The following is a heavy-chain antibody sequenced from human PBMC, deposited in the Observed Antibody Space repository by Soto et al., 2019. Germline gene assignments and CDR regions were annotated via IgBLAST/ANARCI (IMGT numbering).Heavy chain of an antibody. V-gene: IGHV4-39*02. J-gene: IGHJ4*02. CDR2: IYYSGST. CDR1: GGSISTISSY. Sequence: SETLSLTCIVSGGSISTISSYWGWIRQPPGKGLEWIGSIYYSGSTYYNPSLKSRVTISIDTSKNHFSLKLSSVTAADTAVYFCARRSGSKVDYWGQGTLVTVS. CDR3: ARRSGSKVDY. D-gene: IGHD5-12*01.